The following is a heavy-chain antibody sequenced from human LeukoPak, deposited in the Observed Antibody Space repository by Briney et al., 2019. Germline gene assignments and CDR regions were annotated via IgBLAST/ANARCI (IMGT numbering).Heavy chain of an antibody. D-gene: IGHD5-24*01. CDR1: GGSFSGYY. Sequence: PSETLSLTCAVYGGSFSGYYWSWIRQPPGKGLEWIGEINHSGSTNYNPSLKSRVTISVDTSKNQFSLKLSSVTAADTAVYYCARGRAPPGEGDGYNYVFPNWGQGTLVTVSS. CDR2: INHSGST. J-gene: IGHJ4*02. V-gene: IGHV4-34*01. CDR3: ARGRAPPGEGDGYNYVFPN.